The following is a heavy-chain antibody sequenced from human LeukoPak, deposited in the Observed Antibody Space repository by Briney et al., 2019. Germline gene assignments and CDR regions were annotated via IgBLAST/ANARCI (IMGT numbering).Heavy chain of an antibody. CDR2: IEEYGRQI. CDR3: ARVGRVTTPRCCDY. Sequence: GGSLRLSCAASGFTFSSYAMSWVRQAPGKGLEWVANIEEYGRQIYYVDSVKGRFTISRDNAKNSVYLQMNSLRDEDTAVYYCARVGRVTTPRCCDYWGQGTLVTVSS. CDR1: GFTFSSYA. V-gene: IGHV3-7*01. J-gene: IGHJ4*02. D-gene: IGHD4-17*01.